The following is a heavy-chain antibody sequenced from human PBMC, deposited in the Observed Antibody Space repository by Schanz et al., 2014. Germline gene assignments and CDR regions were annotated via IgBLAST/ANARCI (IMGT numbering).Heavy chain of an antibody. D-gene: IGHD3-22*01. CDR2: IISILGIP. V-gene: IGHV1-69*04. J-gene: IGHJ5*02. CDR1: GGTFSTYP. Sequence: QVQLVQSGAEVKKPGSSMKVSCKASGGTFSTYPINWLRQAPGQGLEWMGRIISILGIPNYAQKFQGRVTFTADKSTSTAYMELSSLKSEDTAVYYCAREVGLYDRGWFDPWGQGTLVTVSS. CDR3: AREVGLYDRGWFDP.